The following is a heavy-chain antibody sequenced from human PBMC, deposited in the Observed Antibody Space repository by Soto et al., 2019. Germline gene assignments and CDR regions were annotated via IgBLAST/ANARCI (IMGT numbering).Heavy chain of an antibody. CDR1: GYTFTGYY. J-gene: IGHJ3*02. D-gene: IGHD6-13*01. Sequence: ASVKVSCKPSGYTFTGYYMHWVRQAPGQGLEWMGWINPNSGGTKYIQKFQGRVTMTRDTSISTAYMELSSLRSDDTAVYYCARGSKAPADNDAFDIWGQGKMVTVSS. CDR2: INPNSGGT. V-gene: IGHV1-2*02. CDR3: ARGSKAPADNDAFDI.